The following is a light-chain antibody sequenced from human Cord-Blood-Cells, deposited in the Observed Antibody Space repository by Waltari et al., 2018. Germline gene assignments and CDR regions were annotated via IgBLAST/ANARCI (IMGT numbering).Light chain of an antibody. J-gene: IGLJ3*02. CDR3: CSYAGSSTLV. V-gene: IGLV2-23*02. CDR1: SSDVGRYNL. Sequence: QSALTQPASVSGSPGQSITISCTGTSSDVGRYNLVSWYQQHPGKAPKLMIYEVSKRPSGVSNRFAGSKSGNPASLTISGLQAEDEADYYCCSYAGSSTLVFGGGTKLTVL. CDR2: EVS.